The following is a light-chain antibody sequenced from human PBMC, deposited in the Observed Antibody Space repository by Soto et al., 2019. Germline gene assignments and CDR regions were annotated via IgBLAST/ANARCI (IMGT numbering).Light chain of an antibody. V-gene: IGLV3-1*01. CDR2: QDT. CDR1: KLDNKY. J-gene: IGLJ2*01. Sequence: SYELTQPPSVSVSPGQTASITCSGDKLDNKYVCRYQQRPGQSPVLVIYQDTKRPSGIPERFSGSNSENTATLTISGTQAMDEADYYCQAWDSSAVIFGGGTKITVL. CDR3: QAWDSSAVI.